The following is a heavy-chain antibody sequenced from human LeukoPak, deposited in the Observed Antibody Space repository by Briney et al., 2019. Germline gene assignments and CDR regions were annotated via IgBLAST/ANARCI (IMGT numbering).Heavy chain of an antibody. CDR2: VYYSGST. CDR3: ARDLYCSSSNCYGWFDP. CDR1: GGSISTSSSY. J-gene: IGHJ5*02. D-gene: IGHD2-2*01. Sequence: PSETLSLTCTVFGGSISTSSSYWGWIRQTPGKGLEWIGNVYYSGSTNYNPSLKNRVTILVDTSKNQFSLKLTSVTAADTAVYYCARDLYCSSSNCYGWFDPWGQGTLVTVSS. V-gene: IGHV4-61*01.